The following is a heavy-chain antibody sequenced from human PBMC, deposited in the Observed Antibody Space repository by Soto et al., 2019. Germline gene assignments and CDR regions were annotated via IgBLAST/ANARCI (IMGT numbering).Heavy chain of an antibody. V-gene: IGHV4-34*01. D-gene: IGHD5-18*01. Sequence: AESLSLTCAVYGGSFSGYSWSWVRQPPGKGLEWIGEINHSGSTNYNPSPKSRVTRTVDTSKNQFSLKLSSVTAADRAVYYGARWWRYRYSYDGFDPWGQGTLVTVSS. CDR1: GGSFSGYS. CDR3: ARWWRYRYSYDGFDP. J-gene: IGHJ5*01. CDR2: INHSGST.